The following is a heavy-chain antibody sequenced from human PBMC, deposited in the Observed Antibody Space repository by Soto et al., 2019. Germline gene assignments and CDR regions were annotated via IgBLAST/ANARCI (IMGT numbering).Heavy chain of an antibody. V-gene: IGHV1-69*01. CDR2: IIPIFGTA. Sequence: QVQLVQSGAEVKKPGSSVKVSCKASGGTFSSYAISWVRQAPGQGLEWMGGIIPIFGTANYAQKFQGRVTITADESTSXXXXXXXXXXXXXXXXXXXXXXXXFWSGYYTVTTYYYYYGMDVWGQGTTVTVSS. CDR3: XXXXXFWSGYYTVTTYYYYYGMDV. D-gene: IGHD3-3*01. J-gene: IGHJ6*02. CDR1: GGTFSSYA.